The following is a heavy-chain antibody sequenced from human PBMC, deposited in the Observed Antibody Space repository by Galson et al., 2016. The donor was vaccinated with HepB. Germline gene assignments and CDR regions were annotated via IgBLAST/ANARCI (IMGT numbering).Heavy chain of an antibody. V-gene: IGHV5-51*01. J-gene: IGHJ4*02. CDR3: PRRPYGYSSNYFDY. CDR1: GHNFDTYW. Sequence: QSGAEVKKPGESLRISCKGSGHNFDTYWIGWVRQTPGKGLEWMGSIYPTHSDTRYSPSFLGQVTMSADKSSTTAYLQWRSLKASDTAMYYCPRRPYGYSSNYFDYWGQGTLVTVSS. CDR2: IYPTHSDT. D-gene: IGHD5-18*01.